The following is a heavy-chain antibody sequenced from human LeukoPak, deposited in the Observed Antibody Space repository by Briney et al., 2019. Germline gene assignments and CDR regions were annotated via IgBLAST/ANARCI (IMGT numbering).Heavy chain of an antibody. J-gene: IGHJ3*02. CDR2: ISGSGVST. Sequence: PGGSLRLSCAASGFTFSSYAMSWVRQAPGKGLEWVSGISGSGVSTYYADSLKGRFTISRDKSKNTVYLQMNSLRAEDTAVYFCAKKLTSSWYPTDGFDIWGQGTMVTVS. V-gene: IGHV3-23*01. CDR3: AKKLTSSWYPTDGFDI. D-gene: IGHD6-13*01. CDR1: GFTFSSYA.